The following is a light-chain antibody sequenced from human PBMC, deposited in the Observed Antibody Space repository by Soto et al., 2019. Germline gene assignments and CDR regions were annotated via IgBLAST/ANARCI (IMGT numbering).Light chain of an antibody. Sequence: QSVLTQPPSVSGSPGQSVTISCTGASSDISGHNYVSWYQQYPGKAPKLMIYEVTKRPSWVPDRFSASKSGNTASLTVSGLQAEDEADYYCSSYAGGNNWVFGGGTKLTVL. V-gene: IGLV2-8*01. CDR2: EVT. J-gene: IGLJ3*02. CDR1: SSDISGHNY. CDR3: SSYAGGNNWV.